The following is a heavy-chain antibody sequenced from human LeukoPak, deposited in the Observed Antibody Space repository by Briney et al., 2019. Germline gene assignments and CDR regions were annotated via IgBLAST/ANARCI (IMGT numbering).Heavy chain of an antibody. CDR2: ISSSGSTI. D-gene: IGHD6-19*01. J-gene: IGHJ4*02. V-gene: IGHV3-11*01. CDR3: ASPTTPTPYSSPGV. CDR1: GFTFSDYY. Sequence: GGSLRLSCAASGFTFSDYYMSWIRQAPGKGLVWVSYISSSGSTIYYADSVKGRFTISRDNAKNSLYLQMNSLRAEDTAVYYCASPTTPTPYSSPGVWGQGTLVTVSS.